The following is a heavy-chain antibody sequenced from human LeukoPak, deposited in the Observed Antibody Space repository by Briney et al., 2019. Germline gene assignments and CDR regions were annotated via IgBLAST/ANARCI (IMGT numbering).Heavy chain of an antibody. CDR3: ARDRTGFDY. CDR2: ISSSSTYI. J-gene: IGHJ4*02. CDR1: GFTFSSYS. D-gene: IGHD1-1*01. V-gene: IGHV3-21*01. Sequence: PGGSLRLSCAASGFTFSSYSMNWVRQAPGRVLEWVSPISSSSTYIYYADSVKGRFTISRDNAKNSLYLQMNSLRAEDTAVYYCARDRTGFDYWGQGTLVTVSS.